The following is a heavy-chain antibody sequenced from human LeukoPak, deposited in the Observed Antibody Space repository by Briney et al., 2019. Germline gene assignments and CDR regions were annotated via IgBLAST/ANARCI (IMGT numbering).Heavy chain of an antibody. CDR3: ARDLPAIAAATHSGLVH. J-gene: IGHJ4*02. CDR2: INPSGGST. CDR1: GSTFTSYY. Sequence: ASVKVSCKASGSTFTSYYMHWVRQAPGQGLEWMGIINPSGGSTSYAQKFQGRVTMTRDTSTSTVYMELSSLRSEDTAVYYCARDLPAIAAATHSGLVHWGQGTLVTVSS. V-gene: IGHV1-46*01. D-gene: IGHD6-13*01.